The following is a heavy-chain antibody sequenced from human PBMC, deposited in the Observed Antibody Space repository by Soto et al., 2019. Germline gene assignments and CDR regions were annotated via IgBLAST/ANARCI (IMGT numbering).Heavy chain of an antibody. J-gene: IGHJ4*02. CDR2: IRSKAYGGTT. V-gene: IGHV3-49*03. D-gene: IGHD2-15*01. CDR1: GFTFGDYA. CDR3: TRDMGTGDMVGYYFDY. Sequence: GGSLRLSCTASGFTFGDYAMSWFRQAPGKGLEWVGFIRSKAYGGTTEYAASVKGRFTISRDDSKSIAYLQMNSLKTEDTAVYYCTRDMGTGDMVGYYFDYWGQGTLVTVSS.